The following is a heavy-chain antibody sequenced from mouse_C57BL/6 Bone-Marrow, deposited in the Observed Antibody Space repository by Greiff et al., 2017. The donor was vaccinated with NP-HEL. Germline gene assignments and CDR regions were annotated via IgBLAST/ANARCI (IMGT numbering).Heavy chain of an antibody. CDR3: ARNLLSSYWYFDV. CDR2: INPSSGYT. D-gene: IGHD6-2*01. CDR1: GYTFTSYW. Sequence: VNVVESGAELAKPGASVKLSCKASGYTFTSYWMHWVKQRPGQGLEWIGYINPSSGYTKYNQKFKDKATLTADKSSSTAYMQLSSLTYEDSAVYYCARNLLSSYWYFDVWGTGTTVTVSS. V-gene: IGHV1-7*01. J-gene: IGHJ1*03.